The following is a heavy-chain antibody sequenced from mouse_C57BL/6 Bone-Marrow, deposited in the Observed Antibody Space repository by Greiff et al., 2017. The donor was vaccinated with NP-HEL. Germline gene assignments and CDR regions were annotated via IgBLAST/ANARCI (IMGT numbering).Heavy chain of an antibody. J-gene: IGHJ3*01. CDR2: LNYDGSIP. Sequence: EVQRVESEGGLVQPGSSMQLSCTASGFTFSDYYMAWVRQVPEKGLEWVATLNYDGSIPSYLDSLMSRFIISSDNAKNMLYLQMSSLKSEDTATYYCARGDYYGSSYVGFADWGQGTPVTVSA. CDR1: GFTFSDYY. D-gene: IGHD1-1*01. V-gene: IGHV5-16*01. CDR3: ARGDYYGSSYVGFAD.